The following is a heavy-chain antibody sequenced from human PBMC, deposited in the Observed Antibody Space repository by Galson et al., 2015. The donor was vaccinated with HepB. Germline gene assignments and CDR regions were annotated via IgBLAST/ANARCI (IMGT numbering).Heavy chain of an antibody. Sequence: ETLSLTCTVSGASITNYYWSWTRQPAGGGLEGIGRIHTSDTTNYNPSLKSRVTLSLDTSKNQLSLNLSSVTDADTAVYYCARDYAPIWGQGTMVTVSS. CDR1: GASITNYY. D-gene: IGHD3-16*01. CDR2: IHTSDTT. J-gene: IGHJ3*02. V-gene: IGHV4-4*07. CDR3: ARDYAPI.